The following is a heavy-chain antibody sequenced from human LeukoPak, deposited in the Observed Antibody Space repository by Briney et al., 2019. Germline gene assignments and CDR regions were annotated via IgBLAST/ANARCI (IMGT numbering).Heavy chain of an antibody. CDR3: ARVGIVLMVYQI. CDR2: INPNSGGT. Sequence: ASVKVSCKASGYTFTGYYMHWVRQAPGQGLEWMGWINPNSGGTNYAQKFQGRVTMTRDTSTSTVYMELSSLRSEDTAVYYCARVGIVLMVYQIWGQGTLVTVSS. CDR1: GYTFTGYY. D-gene: IGHD2-8*01. J-gene: IGHJ4*02. V-gene: IGHV1-2*02.